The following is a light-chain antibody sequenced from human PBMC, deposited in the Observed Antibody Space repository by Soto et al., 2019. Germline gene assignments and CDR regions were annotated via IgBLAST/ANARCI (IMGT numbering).Light chain of an antibody. CDR2: GAF. J-gene: IGKJ4*01. CDR1: QSVSRN. Sequence: EIVMTQSPVTLSVSPGEIATLSCRASQSVSRNLAWYQQKPGQAPRLLIYGAFTRATGVPARFRGSGSGTEFTLTISSLQSEDSAVYYCQQYNDWPSLTFGGGTKVETK. V-gene: IGKV3-15*01. CDR3: QQYNDWPSLT.